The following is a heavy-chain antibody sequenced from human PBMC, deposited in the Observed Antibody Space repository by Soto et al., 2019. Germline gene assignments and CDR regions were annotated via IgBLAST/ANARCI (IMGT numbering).Heavy chain of an antibody. Sequence: QTLSLTCAISGDSVSSNSAAWNWIRQSPSRGLEWLGRTYYRSKWYNDYAVSVKSRITINPDTSKNQFSLQLNSVTPEDTAVYYCARDQVTTGPKGDYYYGMDVWGQGTTVTVSS. J-gene: IGHJ6*02. CDR1: GDSVSSNSAA. CDR3: ARDQVTTGPKGDYYYGMDV. D-gene: IGHD4-17*01. V-gene: IGHV6-1*01. CDR2: TYYRSKWYN.